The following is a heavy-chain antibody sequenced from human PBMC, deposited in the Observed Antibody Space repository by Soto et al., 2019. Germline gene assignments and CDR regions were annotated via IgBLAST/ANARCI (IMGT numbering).Heavy chain of an antibody. CDR1: GFTFSSYG. J-gene: IGHJ6*02. Sequence: PGGSLRLSCAVSGFTFSSYGMHWVRQAPGKGLEWVAVISYDGSNKYYADSVKGRFTIPRDNSKNTLYLQMNSLRGEDTAVYYCAKDRGVTTSTYYYGMDVWGQGTTVTVSS. CDR2: ISYDGSNK. CDR3: AKDRGVTTSTYYYGMDV. V-gene: IGHV3-30*18. D-gene: IGHD5-12*01.